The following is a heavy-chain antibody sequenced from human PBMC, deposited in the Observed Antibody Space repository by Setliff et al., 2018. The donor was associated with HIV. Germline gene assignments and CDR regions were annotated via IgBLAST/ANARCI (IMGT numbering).Heavy chain of an antibody. J-gene: IGHJ6*02. CDR2: ISDRSSNV. CDR1: GFTFSSYS. V-gene: IGHV3-21*01. D-gene: IGHD6-25*01. Sequence: GGSLRLSCAASGFTFSSYSMNWVRQAPGKGLEWVSSISDRSSNVHYTDPVKGRFTISRDNARNSLYLQMNNLRAEDTAVYWCARDREVRWQRLDYYYYGLDVWGQGTTVTVSS. CDR3: ARDREVRWQRLDYYYYGLDV.